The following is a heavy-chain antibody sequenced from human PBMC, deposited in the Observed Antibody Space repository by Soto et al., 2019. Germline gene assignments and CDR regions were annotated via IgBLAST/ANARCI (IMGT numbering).Heavy chain of an antibody. Sequence: GGSLRFSCAASGFTFSSYWMSWVRQAPGKGLEWVANIKQGGSEKYYVDSVKGRFTISRDNAKNSLYLQMNSLRAEDTAVYYCARSVVTLLSAPIKYYFDYWGQGTLVTVSS. V-gene: IGHV3-7*01. J-gene: IGHJ4*02. CDR1: GFTFSSYW. D-gene: IGHD2-21*02. CDR2: IKQGGSEK. CDR3: ARSVVTLLSAPIKYYFDY.